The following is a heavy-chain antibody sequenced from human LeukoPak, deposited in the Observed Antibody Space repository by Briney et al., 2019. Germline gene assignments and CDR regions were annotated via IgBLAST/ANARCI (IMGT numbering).Heavy chain of an antibody. CDR3: ARRFCSSTSCYLTPFDY. J-gene: IGHJ4*02. Sequence: GESLKISCKGSGYSFTSYWIGWVRQMPGKGLEWMGIIYPGDSDTRYSPSFQGQVTISADKSISTAYLQWSSLKASDTAMYYCARRFCSSTSCYLTPFDYWGQGTLVTVSP. CDR2: IYPGDSDT. V-gene: IGHV5-51*01. D-gene: IGHD2-2*01. CDR1: GYSFTSYW.